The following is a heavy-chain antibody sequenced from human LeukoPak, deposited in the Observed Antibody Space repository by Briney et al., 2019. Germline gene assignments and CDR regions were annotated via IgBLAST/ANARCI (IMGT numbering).Heavy chain of an antibody. CDR1: GGSISSYY. CDR3: ARDGSGHSSTSCYDV. D-gene: IGHD2-2*01. V-gene: IGHV4-59*01. J-gene: IGHJ3*01. Sequence: ASETLSLTCTVSGGSISSYYWIWIRQPPGKGLEWIGYIYYSGSTNYNPSLKSRVTISVDTSKNQFSLKLSSVTAADTAVYYCARDGSGHSSTSCYDVWGQGTMVTVSS. CDR2: IYYSGST.